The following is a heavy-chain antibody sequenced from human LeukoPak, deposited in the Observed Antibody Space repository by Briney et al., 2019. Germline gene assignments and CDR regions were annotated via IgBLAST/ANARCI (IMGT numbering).Heavy chain of an antibody. J-gene: IGHJ5*02. V-gene: IGHV3-23*01. CDR1: GFTFSSYA. Sequence: GGSLRLSCAASGFTFSSYAMRWVRQAPGKGLEGVSAMSGSGGSTYYADSVKGRFTISRDNSKNTLYLQMNSLRAEDTAVYYCAKDDSLCFDPWGQGTLVTVSS. D-gene: IGHD2-21*01. CDR3: AKDDSLCFDP. CDR2: MSGSGGST.